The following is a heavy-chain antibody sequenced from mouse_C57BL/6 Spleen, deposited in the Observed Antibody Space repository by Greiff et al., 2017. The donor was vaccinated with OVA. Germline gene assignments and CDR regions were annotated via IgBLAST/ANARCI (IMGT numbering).Heavy chain of an antibody. J-gene: IGHJ3*01. Sequence: EVQRVESGGGLVQPGGSMKLSCVASGFTFSNYWMNWVRQSPEQGLEWVAQIRLTSDNYATHYAESVKGRFTISRDDSKSSVYLQRNNLRAEDTGIDYCSDPYYDYPYAYWGQGTLVTVSA. CDR2: IRLTSDNYAT. CDR3: SDPYYDYPYAY. CDR1: GFTFSNYW. D-gene: IGHD2-4*01. V-gene: IGHV6-3*01.